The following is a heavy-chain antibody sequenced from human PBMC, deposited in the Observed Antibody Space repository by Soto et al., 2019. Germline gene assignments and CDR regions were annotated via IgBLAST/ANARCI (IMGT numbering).Heavy chain of an antibody. J-gene: IGHJ4*02. CDR2: IYHSGST. V-gene: IGHV4-61*01. CDR3: ARERAYCSNGVCSPGLDY. CDR1: GGSVSSGNYY. Sequence: QVQLQESGPGLVKLSETLSLTCTVSGGSVSSGNYYWSWIRQPPGKGLEWIGYIYHSGSTNYNPSLKSRVTISLDTSKNQFSLKLSSVTAADTAVYYCARERAYCSNGVCSPGLDYWGQGTLVTVSS. D-gene: IGHD2-8*01.